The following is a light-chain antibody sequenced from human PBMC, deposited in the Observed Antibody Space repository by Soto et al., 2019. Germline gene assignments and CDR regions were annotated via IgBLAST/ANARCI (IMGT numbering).Light chain of an antibody. V-gene: IGLV1-44*01. Sequence: QAVVTQPPSASGTPGQRVTISCSGSRSSVGSNTVNWYQHLPGTAPKLLIYSNNHRPSGVPDRFSASKAGASASLAISGLQSEDEGDYYCAAWDTNLGGFYVFGSGTKLTVL. CDR2: SNN. J-gene: IGLJ1*01. CDR1: RSSVGSNT. CDR3: AAWDTNLGGFYV.